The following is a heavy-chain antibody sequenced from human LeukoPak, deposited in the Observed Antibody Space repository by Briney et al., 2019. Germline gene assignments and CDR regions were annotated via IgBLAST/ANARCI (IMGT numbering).Heavy chain of an antibody. CDR1: GGSFSGYY. Sequence: PSETLSPTCAVYGGSFSGYYWSWIRQPPGKGLEWIGEINHSGSTNYNPSLKSRVTISVDTSKNQFSLKLSSVTAADTAVYYCARAYSPRVTCSGGSCYVWFDPWGQGTLVTVSS. CDR2: INHSGST. CDR3: ARAYSPRVTCSGGSCYVWFDP. J-gene: IGHJ5*02. V-gene: IGHV4-34*01. D-gene: IGHD2-15*01.